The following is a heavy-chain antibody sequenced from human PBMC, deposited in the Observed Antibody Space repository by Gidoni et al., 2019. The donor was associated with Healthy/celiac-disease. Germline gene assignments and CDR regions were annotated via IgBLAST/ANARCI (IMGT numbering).Heavy chain of an antibody. J-gene: IGHJ4*02. CDR2: ISGSGGST. CDR1: GFTFSSYA. D-gene: IGHD3-22*01. CDR3: AKIPSYYYDSSGYYYFDY. V-gene: IGHV3-23*01. Sequence: EVQLLESGGGLVQPGGSLRLSCAASGFTFSSYAMSWVRQAPGKGLEWVSAISGSGGSTYYADSVKGRFTISRDNSKNTLYLQMNSLRAEDTAVYYCAKIPSYYYDSSGYYYFDYWGQGTLVTVSS.